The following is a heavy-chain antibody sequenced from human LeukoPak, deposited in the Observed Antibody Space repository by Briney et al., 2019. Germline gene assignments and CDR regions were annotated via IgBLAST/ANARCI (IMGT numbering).Heavy chain of an antibody. J-gene: IGHJ6*03. CDR1: GGSFSGYY. Sequence: SETLSLTCAVYGGSFSGYYWSWIRQPPGKGLEWIGEINHSGSTNYNPSLKSRVTISVDTSKNQFSLKLSSVTAADTAVYYCASGYSSSWYPVGYYYYYYMDVWGKGTTVTVSS. V-gene: IGHV4-34*01. D-gene: IGHD6-13*01. CDR2: INHSGST. CDR3: ASGYSSSWYPVGYYYYYYMDV.